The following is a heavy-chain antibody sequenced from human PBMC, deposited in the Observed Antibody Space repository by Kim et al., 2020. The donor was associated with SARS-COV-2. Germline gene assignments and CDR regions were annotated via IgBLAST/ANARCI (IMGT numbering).Heavy chain of an antibody. D-gene: IGHD1-26*01. CDR3: ARHVIVGATYYYYYGMDV. Sequence: KSRVTISVDTSKNQFSLKLSSVTAADTAVYYCARHVIVGATYYYYYGMDVWGQGTTVTVSS. J-gene: IGHJ6*02. V-gene: IGHV4-34*01.